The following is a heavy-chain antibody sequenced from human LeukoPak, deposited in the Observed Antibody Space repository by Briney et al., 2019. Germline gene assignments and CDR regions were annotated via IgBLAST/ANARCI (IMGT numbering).Heavy chain of an antibody. CDR2: IYPSDSDT. D-gene: IGHD6-13*01. CDR1: GYSFTSYW. J-gene: IGHJ4*02. Sequence: GESLKISCKGSGYSFTSYWIGWVRQMPGKGLEWMGIIYPSDSDTRYSPSFQGQVTISADKSISTAYLQWSSLQASDTAMYYCARATYSSSWLGPVYFDYWGQGTLVTVSS. V-gene: IGHV5-51*01. CDR3: ARATYSSSWLGPVYFDY.